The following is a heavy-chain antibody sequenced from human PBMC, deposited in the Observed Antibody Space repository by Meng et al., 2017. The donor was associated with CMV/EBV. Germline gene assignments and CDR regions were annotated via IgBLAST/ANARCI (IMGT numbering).Heavy chain of an antibody. CDR3: ASRSVRITIFGVAHDAFDI. CDR2: ISYDGSNK. Sequence: GESLKISCAASGFTFSSYAMHWVRQAPGKGLEWVAVISYDGSNKYYADSVKGRFTISRDNSKNTLYLQMNSLRAEDTAVYYCASRSVRITIFGVAHDAFDIWGQGTMVTVSS. CDR1: GFTFSSYA. V-gene: IGHV3-30*04. J-gene: IGHJ3*02. D-gene: IGHD3-3*01.